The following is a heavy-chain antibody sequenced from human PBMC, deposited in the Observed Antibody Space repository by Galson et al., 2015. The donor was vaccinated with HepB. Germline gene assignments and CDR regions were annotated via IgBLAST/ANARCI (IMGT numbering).Heavy chain of an antibody. CDR3: ARETAAIPPDWFDP. D-gene: IGHD6-13*01. J-gene: IGHJ5*02. CDR2: IYHTGTT. V-gene: IGHV4-38-2*02. Sequence: TLSLTCAVSGDSISSGYYWGWIRQSPGKGLEWIGGIYHTGTTYYNPSLKSRVTISADKSKNQFSLNLNSVTAADTAVYYCARETAAIPPDWFDPWGQGTLVTVSS. CDR1: GDSISSGYY.